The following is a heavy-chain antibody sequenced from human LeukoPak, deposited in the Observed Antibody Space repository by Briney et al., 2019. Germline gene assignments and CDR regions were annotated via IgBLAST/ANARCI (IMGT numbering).Heavy chain of an antibody. J-gene: IGHJ4*02. Sequence: GGSLRLSCAVSGITLSNYGMSWVRQAPGKGLEWVSAISGSGGSTYYADSVKGRFTISRDNSKNTLYLQMNSLRAGDTAVYYCAKGNPDGLRGYSGYDDLYFDYWGQGTLVTVSS. D-gene: IGHD5-12*01. CDR1: GITLSNYG. V-gene: IGHV3-23*01. CDR3: AKGNPDGLRGYSGYDDLYFDY. CDR2: ISGSGGST.